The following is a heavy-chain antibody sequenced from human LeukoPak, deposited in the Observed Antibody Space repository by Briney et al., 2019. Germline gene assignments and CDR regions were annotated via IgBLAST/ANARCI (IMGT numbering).Heavy chain of an antibody. CDR1: GYSFTSCW. Sequence: GESLKISCKGSGYSFTSCWIGWVRQMPGKGLEWMGVIYPGDSDIRYGPSFQGQVTISADKSISTAYLQWSSLKASDTAFYYCARQSGGYWHFDLWGRGTLVTVSS. J-gene: IGHJ2*01. V-gene: IGHV5-51*01. CDR2: IYPGDSDI. D-gene: IGHD3-10*01. CDR3: ARQSGGYWHFDL.